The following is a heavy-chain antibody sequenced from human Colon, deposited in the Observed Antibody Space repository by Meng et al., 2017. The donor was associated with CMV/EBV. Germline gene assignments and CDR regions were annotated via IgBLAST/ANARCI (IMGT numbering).Heavy chain of an antibody. CDR2: IEEDGSEK. CDR3: ARFLKWRRTFDV. J-gene: IGHJ3*01. Sequence: GESLKISCTNSGFTFSSFSMSWVRQAPGGGLEWVANIEEDGSEKYYVDSVKGRFTVSRDNAMDSLYLQMNGLRAEDTAVYYCARFLKWRRTFDVWGQGTAVTVSS. CDR1: GFTFSSFS. D-gene: IGHD3-3*01. V-gene: IGHV3-7*01.